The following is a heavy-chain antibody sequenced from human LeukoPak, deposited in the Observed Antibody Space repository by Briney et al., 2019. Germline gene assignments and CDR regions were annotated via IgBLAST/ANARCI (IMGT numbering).Heavy chain of an antibody. CDR1: GGSISSSSYY. V-gene: IGHV4-39*07. Sequence: SETLSLTCTVSGGSISSSSYYWGWIRQPPGKGLEWSGSIYYSGSTYYNPSLKSRVSISVDTSKNQFSLKLSSVTAADTAVYYCARVGYCGGDCYKVYNWFDPWGQGTLVTVSS. J-gene: IGHJ5*02. CDR3: ARVGYCGGDCYKVYNWFDP. D-gene: IGHD2-21*02. CDR2: IYYSGST.